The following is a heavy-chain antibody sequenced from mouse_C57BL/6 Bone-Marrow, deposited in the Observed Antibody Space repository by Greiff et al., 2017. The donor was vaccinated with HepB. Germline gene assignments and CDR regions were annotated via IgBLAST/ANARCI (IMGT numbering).Heavy chain of an antibody. CDR3: TRLVTTVVAPFDY. CDR2: IDPETGGT. CDR1: GYTFTDYE. Sequence: QVQLQQSGAELVRPGASVTLSCKASGYTFTDYEMHWVKQTPVHGLEWIGAIDPETGGTAYNQKFKGKAILTADKSSSTAYMELRSLTYEDSAVYYCTRLVTTVVAPFDYWGQGTTLTVSS. D-gene: IGHD1-1*01. V-gene: IGHV1-15*01. J-gene: IGHJ2*01.